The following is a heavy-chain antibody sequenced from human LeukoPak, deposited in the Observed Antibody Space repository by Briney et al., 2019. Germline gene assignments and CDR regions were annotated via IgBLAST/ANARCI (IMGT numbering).Heavy chain of an antibody. J-gene: IGHJ4*02. CDR1: GGSISSGSYY. CDR3: ARSVSGSKLLWFGELLFDY. Sequence: MPSETLSPTCTVSGGSISSGSYYWSWIRQPAGKGLEWIGRIYTSGSTNYNPSLKSRVTISVDTSKNQFSLKLSSVTAADTAVYYCARSVSGSKLLWFGELLFDYWGQGTLVTVSS. CDR2: IYTSGST. V-gene: IGHV4-61*02. D-gene: IGHD3-10*01.